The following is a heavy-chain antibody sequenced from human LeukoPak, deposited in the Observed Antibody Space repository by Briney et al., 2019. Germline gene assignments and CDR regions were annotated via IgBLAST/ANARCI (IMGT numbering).Heavy chain of an antibody. CDR2: ISYDGSNK. V-gene: IGHV3-30*01. J-gene: IGHJ5*02. Sequence: GGSLRLSCAASGFTFSSYAMHWVRQAPGKGLEWVAVISYDGSNKYYADSVKGRFTISRDNSKNTLYLQMNSLRAEDMAVYYCARERRGYQLPMPVWFDPWGQGTLVTVSS. CDR1: GFTFSSYA. CDR3: ARERRGYQLPMPVWFDP. D-gene: IGHD2-2*01.